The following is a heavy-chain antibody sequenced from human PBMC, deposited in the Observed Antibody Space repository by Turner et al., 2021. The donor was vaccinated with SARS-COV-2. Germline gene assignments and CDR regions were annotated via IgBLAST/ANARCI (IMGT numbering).Heavy chain of an antibody. D-gene: IGHD6-13*01. CDR3: AKDLVRIAAAGLDY. CDR1: GFTFTSYA. J-gene: IGHJ4*02. Sequence: EVQLLVSGGGLVQPGGSLRLSCAASGFTFTSYAMSWVRQAPGKGLEWVSAISGSSGSTYYTDSVKGRFTISRDNSKNTLYLQMNSLRAEDTAVYYCAKDLVRIAAAGLDYWGQGTLVTVSS. CDR2: ISGSSGST. V-gene: IGHV3-23*01.